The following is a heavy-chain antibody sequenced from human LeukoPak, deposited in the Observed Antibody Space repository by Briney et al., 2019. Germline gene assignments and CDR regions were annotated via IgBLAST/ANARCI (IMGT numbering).Heavy chain of an antibody. CDR2: INTDGSST. CDR3: ARTKDYYDSSGCFDY. J-gene: IGHJ4*02. Sequence: GGSLRLSCAASGFTFSSYWIHWVRQAPGKGLVWVSRINTDGSSTSYADSVKGRFTISRDNAKNTLYLQMNSLRAEDTAVYYCARTKDYYDSSGCFDYWGQGTLVTVSS. V-gene: IGHV3-74*01. D-gene: IGHD3-22*01. CDR1: GFTFSSYW.